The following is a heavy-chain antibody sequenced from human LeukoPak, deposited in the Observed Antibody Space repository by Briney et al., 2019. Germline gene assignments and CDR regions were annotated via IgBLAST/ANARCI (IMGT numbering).Heavy chain of an antibody. D-gene: IGHD3-9*01. J-gene: IGHJ4*02. CDR1: GFTFSSYA. CDR3: AKSRPESGYFDWLVFDY. CDR2: ISGSGGST. Sequence: PGGSLRLSCAASGFTFSSYAMSWVRQAPGKGLEWVSAISGSGGSTYYADSVKGRFTISRDNSKSTLYLQMNSLRAEDTAVYYCAKSRPESGYFDWLVFDYWGQGTLVTVSS. V-gene: IGHV3-23*01.